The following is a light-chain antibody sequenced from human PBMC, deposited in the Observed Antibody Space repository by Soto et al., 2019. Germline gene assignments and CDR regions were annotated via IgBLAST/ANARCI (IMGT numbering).Light chain of an antibody. Sequence: NFMLTQPHSVSESPGKTVTISCTGSSGSIASNYVQWYQQRPGSAPTTVIYEDNQRPSGVPDRFSGSIDSSSNSAPLTISGLKTEDEADYYCQSYDSSNHAVFGGGTQLTVL. CDR2: EDN. CDR3: QSYDSSNHAV. CDR1: SGSIASNY. V-gene: IGLV6-57*02. J-gene: IGLJ7*01.